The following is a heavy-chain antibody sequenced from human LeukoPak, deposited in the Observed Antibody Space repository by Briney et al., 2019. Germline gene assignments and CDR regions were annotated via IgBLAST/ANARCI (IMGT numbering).Heavy chain of an antibody. D-gene: IGHD5-12*01. CDR3: ARGARSGYDYGDFDY. J-gene: IGHJ4*02. V-gene: IGHV4-34*01. CDR2: INHSAST. Sequence: SETLSLTCAVYGGSFSVYYWSWIRQPPGKGREWIGEINHSASTNYNPSLKSRVTISVDTSKNQFSLKLSSVTAADTAVYYCARGARSGYDYGDFDYWGQGTLVTVSS. CDR1: GGSFSVYY.